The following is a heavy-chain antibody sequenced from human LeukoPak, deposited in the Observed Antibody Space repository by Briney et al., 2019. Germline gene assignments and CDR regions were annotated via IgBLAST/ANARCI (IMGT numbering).Heavy chain of an antibody. CDR1: GGPFSGYY. Sequence: PSETLSLTCAVYGGPFSGYYWSWIRQPPGKGLEWIGEINHSGSTNYNPSLKSRVTISVDTSKNQFSLKLSSVTAADTAVYYCARGRVHYDSSGYYYSGNYYMDVWGKGTTVTVSS. V-gene: IGHV4-34*01. CDR2: INHSGST. J-gene: IGHJ6*03. CDR3: ARGRVHYDSSGYYYSGNYYMDV. D-gene: IGHD3-22*01.